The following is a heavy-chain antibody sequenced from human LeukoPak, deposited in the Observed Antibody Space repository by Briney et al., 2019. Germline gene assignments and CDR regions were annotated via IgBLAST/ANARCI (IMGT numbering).Heavy chain of an antibody. D-gene: IGHD3-10*01. J-gene: IGHJ4*02. CDR3: ATGEVMGY. Sequence: RSLRLSCAASGFTFSSYGMHWVRQAPGKGLEWVAVISYDGSNKYYADSVKGRFTISRDNSKNTLYLQMNSLRAEDTAVYYCATGEVMGYWGQGTLVTVSS. CDR1: GFTFSSYG. V-gene: IGHV3-30*03. CDR2: ISYDGSNK.